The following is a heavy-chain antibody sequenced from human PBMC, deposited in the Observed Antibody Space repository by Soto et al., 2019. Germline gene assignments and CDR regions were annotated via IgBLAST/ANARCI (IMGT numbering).Heavy chain of an antibody. CDR2: VQLDGTE. V-gene: IGHV3-7*05. J-gene: IGHJ4*02. Sequence: EVRLVESGGGLVQPGGSLRLSCAASGFTFTNYWMTWVRQAPGKGLEWVANVQLDGTEEYVDSVKGRFTISRDNAKNSLALQMSSLRAEDTAVYYCARHYWHGLDSWGQGTLVTVSS. D-gene: IGHD2-8*02. CDR1: GFTFTNYW. CDR3: ARHYWHGLDS.